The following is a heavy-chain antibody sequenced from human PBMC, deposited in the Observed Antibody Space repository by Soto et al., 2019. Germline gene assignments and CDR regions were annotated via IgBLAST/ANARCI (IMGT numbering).Heavy chain of an antibody. Sequence: QVHLVQSGAEVKKPGSSVKVSSKASGGSFSNYIFAWVRQAPGQGLEWMGGTIPMFATAQYAQKLQGRVTITADESTSTVYMDLTRLTSDDTAVYYCARGLFGQQWLVGFDTWGQGTLVTVSS. CDR2: TIPMFATA. D-gene: IGHD6-19*01. CDR1: GGSFSNYI. CDR3: ARGLFGQQWLVGFDT. V-gene: IGHV1-69*01. J-gene: IGHJ4*02.